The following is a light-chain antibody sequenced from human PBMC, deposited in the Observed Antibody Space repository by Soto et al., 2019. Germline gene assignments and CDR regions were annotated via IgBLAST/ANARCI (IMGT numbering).Light chain of an antibody. CDR3: QQYQNLWT. Sequence: VMTQSASPLSVSPGERATLSCRASQSISSKLAWYQQKPGQAPRLLIYGASTRATGIPARFSGTGSGTEFTLTITSLKSEDFALYYCQQYQNLWTFGQGTKVDIK. CDR1: QSISSK. V-gene: IGKV3-15*01. CDR2: GAS. J-gene: IGKJ1*01.